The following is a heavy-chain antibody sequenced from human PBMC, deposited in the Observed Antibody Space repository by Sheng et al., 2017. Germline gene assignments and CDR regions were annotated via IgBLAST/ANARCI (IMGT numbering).Heavy chain of an antibody. J-gene: IGHJ5*02. CDR2: INPNSGGT. CDR3: ARAYCSSTSCFNWFGP. Sequence: QVQLVQSGAEVKKPGASVKVSCKASGYTFTGYYMHWVRQAPGQGLEWMGWINPNSGGTNYAQKFQGRVTMTRDTSISTAYMELSRLRSDDTAVYYCARAYCSSTSCFNWFGPWGQGTLVTVSS. D-gene: IGHD2-2*01. V-gene: IGHV1-2*02. CDR1: GYTFTGYY.